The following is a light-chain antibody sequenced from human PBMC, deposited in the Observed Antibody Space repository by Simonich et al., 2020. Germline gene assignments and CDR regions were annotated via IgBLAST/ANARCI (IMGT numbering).Light chain of an antibody. Sequence: SSELTQDPAVSVALGQTVRITCQGDSLRSYYASWYQQNPEQAPVLVIYGKNNRPSGIPDRFSGSSSGNTASLTITGAQAEDEADYYCNSRDSSGNHLVFGGGTKLTVL. V-gene: IGLV3-19*01. CDR1: SLRSYY. CDR3: NSRDSSGNHLV. CDR2: GKN. J-gene: IGLJ2*01.